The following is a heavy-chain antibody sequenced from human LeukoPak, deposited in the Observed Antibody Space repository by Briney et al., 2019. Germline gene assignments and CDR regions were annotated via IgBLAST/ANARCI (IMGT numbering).Heavy chain of an antibody. Sequence: GGSLRLSCAASGFTFSSYAMSWVRQAPGKGLEWVSAISGSGGSTYYADSVKGRFTISRDNSKNTLYLQMNSLRAEDTAVYFCVRVIGRTKWRYGMDVWGQGTTVTVSS. CDR1: GFTFSSYA. CDR3: VRVIGRTKWRYGMDV. J-gene: IGHJ6*02. V-gene: IGHV3-23*01. D-gene: IGHD3-16*02. CDR2: ISGSGGST.